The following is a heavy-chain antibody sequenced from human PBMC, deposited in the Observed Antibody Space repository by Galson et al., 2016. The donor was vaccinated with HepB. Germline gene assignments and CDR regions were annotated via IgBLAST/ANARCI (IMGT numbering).Heavy chain of an antibody. CDR2: IYYSGPT. CDR3: ARLWYESSVDY. Sequence: SETLSLTCTVSGGSMTTIGYFWGWIRQPPGKGLEYIGSIYYSGPTYDNPSLKSRVTMSTDTSKNQFSLKLKSVTAADTAVYYCARLWYESSVDYWGRGTLVTVSS. CDR1: GGSMTTIGYF. V-gene: IGHV4-39*01. J-gene: IGHJ4*02. D-gene: IGHD3-22*01.